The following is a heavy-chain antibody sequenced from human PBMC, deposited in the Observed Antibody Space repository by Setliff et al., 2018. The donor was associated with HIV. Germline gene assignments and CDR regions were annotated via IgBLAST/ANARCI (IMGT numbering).Heavy chain of an antibody. Sequence: PSETLSLTCTVSGASICDSKYYWSWIRQPAGKGLEWIGRIYTSGSTNYNPSLKSRVTLSVDTSKNQFSLKLNSVTAADTAVYYCARDLPELTGRSFDPWGQGTLVTVSS. D-gene: IGHD1-20*01. V-gene: IGHV4-4*07. CDR2: IYTSGST. CDR1: GASICDSKYY. J-gene: IGHJ5*02. CDR3: ARDLPELTGRSFDP.